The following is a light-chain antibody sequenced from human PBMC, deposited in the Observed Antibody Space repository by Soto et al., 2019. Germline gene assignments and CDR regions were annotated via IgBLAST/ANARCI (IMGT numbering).Light chain of an antibody. CDR1: QSVSSSY. J-gene: IGKJ4*01. Sequence: EIVLTQYPGTVYLSPGERATLSCRASQSVSSSYLAWYQQKPGQAPRLLIYGASSRAAGIPDRFSGSGSGTDFTLTISRLEPEDFAVYYCQQYGSSPLTFGGGTKVEIK. CDR2: GAS. V-gene: IGKV3-20*01. CDR3: QQYGSSPLT.